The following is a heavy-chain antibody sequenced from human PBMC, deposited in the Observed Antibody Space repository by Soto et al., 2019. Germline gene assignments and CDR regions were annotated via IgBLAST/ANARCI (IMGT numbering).Heavy chain of an antibody. CDR2: IYHSGST. CDR1: GYSISSGYY. V-gene: IGHV4-38-2*01. D-gene: IGHD3-22*01. J-gene: IGHJ4*02. CDR3: AATYYYDSSGYYYFDY. Sequence: SETLSLTCAVSGYSISSGYYWGWIRQPPGKGLEWIGSIYHSGSTYYNPSLKSRVTIPVDTSKNQFSLKLSSVTAADTAVYHCAATYYYDSSGYYYFDYWGQGTLVT.